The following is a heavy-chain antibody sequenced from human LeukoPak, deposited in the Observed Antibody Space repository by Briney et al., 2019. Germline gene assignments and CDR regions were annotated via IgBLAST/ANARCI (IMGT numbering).Heavy chain of an antibody. Sequence: PSETLSLTCTVSGGSISSSSYYWGWIRQPPGKGLEWIGSIYYSGSTYYNPSLKSRVTISVDTSRNQFSLKLSSVTAADTAVYYCARRPVAGTGFDYWGQGTLVTVSS. V-gene: IGHV4-39*01. CDR2: IYYSGST. CDR1: GGSISSSSYY. D-gene: IGHD6-19*01. CDR3: ARRPVAGTGFDY. J-gene: IGHJ4*02.